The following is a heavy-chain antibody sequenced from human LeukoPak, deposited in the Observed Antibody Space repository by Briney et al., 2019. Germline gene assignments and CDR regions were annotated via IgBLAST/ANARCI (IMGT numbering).Heavy chain of an antibody. CDR1: GYTFTSYG. CDR2: ISAYSGNT. CDR3: ARNREFSWPTSFDY. D-gene: IGHD6-13*01. Sequence: ASVKVSCKASGYTFTSYGISWVRQAPGQGLEWMGWISAYSGNTNYAQKLQGRVTMTTDTSTSTAYMELRSLRSDDTAVYYCARNREFSWPTSFDYWGQGTLVTVSS. V-gene: IGHV1-18*04. J-gene: IGHJ4*02.